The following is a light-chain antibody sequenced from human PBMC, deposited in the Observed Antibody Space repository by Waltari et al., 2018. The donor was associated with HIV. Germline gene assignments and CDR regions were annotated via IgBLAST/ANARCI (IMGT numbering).Light chain of an antibody. CDR3: QQFNSYPRT. Sequence: AIQLTQSPSSLSASVGDRVTIPCRASQGISSALAWYQQKSGKAPNLLIYDASSLESGVPSRFSGSGSGTDFTLTISSLQPEDFATYYCQQFNSYPRTFGQGTKVEIK. CDR1: QGISSA. CDR2: DAS. V-gene: IGKV1-13*02. J-gene: IGKJ1*01.